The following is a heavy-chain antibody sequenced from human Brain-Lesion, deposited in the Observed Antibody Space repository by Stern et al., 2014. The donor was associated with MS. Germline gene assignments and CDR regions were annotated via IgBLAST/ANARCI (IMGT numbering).Heavy chain of an antibody. D-gene: IGHD2-2*01. Sequence: QVQLVESGPGLVKPSQTLSLSCTVSGGSISSGGYYWSWIRQPAGKGLEWIGRIFNSGSTSYHPSLKSRVPISIATSNNQFSLRLNPMTAADTAVYYCARGRVVPGFQYYATGVWGQGTTVIVSS. J-gene: IGHJ6*02. CDR3: ARGRVVPGFQYYATGV. CDR1: GGSISSGGYY. CDR2: IFNSGST. V-gene: IGHV4-61*02.